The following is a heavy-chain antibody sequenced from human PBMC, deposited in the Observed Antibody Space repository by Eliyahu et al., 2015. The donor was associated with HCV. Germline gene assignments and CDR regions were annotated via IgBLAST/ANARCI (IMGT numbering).Heavy chain of an antibody. CDR2: IYHSGST. V-gene: IGHV4-31*03. CDR3: ADYYYDPSGYYYFDY. J-gene: IGHJ4*02. D-gene: IGHD3-22*01. Sequence: QVQLQESGPGLVKPSQTLSLTCTVXGDSITSVGYYWSWIRQLPGKGLEWIGYIYHSGSTHYNPSLRSRSTISVDTSRNQFSLKLSSVTAADTAVYFCADYYYDPSGYYYFDYWGQGTLVTVSS. CDR1: GDSITSVGYY.